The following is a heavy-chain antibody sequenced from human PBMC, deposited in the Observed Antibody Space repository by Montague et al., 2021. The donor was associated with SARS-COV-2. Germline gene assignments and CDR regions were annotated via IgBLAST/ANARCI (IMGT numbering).Heavy chain of an antibody. CDR2: TYYSGST. V-gene: IGHV4-39*01. CDR3: ASPTYYYDSSGSDAFDI. J-gene: IGHJ3*02. D-gene: IGHD3-22*01. Sequence: SETLSLTCTVSGGSISSSNYYWGWIRQPPGKGLEWIGSTYYSGSTYYNPSLKSRVTISVDTSKNQFSLKLSSVTAADTAVYYCASPTYYYDSSGSDAFDIWGQGTMVTVSS. CDR1: GGSISSSNYY.